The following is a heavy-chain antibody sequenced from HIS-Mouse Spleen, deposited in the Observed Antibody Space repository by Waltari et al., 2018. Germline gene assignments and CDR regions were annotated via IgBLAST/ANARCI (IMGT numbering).Heavy chain of an antibody. Sequence: QLQLQESGPGLVKPSETLSLTCTVSGGSISSSSYYWGWIRQPPGKGLEWIGSIYYHGSTYYNPTLKGRVTISVDTSKNQFSLKLSSVTAADTAVYYCAREIPYSSSWYDWYFDLWGRGTLVTVSS. CDR3: AREIPYSSSWYDWYFDL. J-gene: IGHJ2*01. CDR1: GGSISSSSYY. D-gene: IGHD6-13*01. CDR2: IYYHGST. V-gene: IGHV4-39*07.